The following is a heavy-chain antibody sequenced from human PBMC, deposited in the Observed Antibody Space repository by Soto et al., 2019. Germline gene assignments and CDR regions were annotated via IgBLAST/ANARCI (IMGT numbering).Heavy chain of an antibody. Sequence: PSETLSLTCTVSGGSISGGDYYWSWIRQPPGKGLEWIGYIYYSGSTYYNPSLKSRVTISVDTSKNQFSLKLSSVTAADTAVYYCARGVIREAAAGTARLYYYYYYGMDVWGQGTTVTVSS. D-gene: IGHD6-13*01. J-gene: IGHJ6*02. V-gene: IGHV4-30-4*01. CDR1: GGSISGGDYY. CDR2: IYYSGST. CDR3: ARGVIREAAAGTARLYYYYYYGMDV.